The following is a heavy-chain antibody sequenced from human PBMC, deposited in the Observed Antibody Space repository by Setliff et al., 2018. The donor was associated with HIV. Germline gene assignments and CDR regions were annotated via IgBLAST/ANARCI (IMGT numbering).Heavy chain of an antibody. CDR1: GFSLRTYA. CDR3: ARDPGWELPLGYFDS. Sequence: GGSLRLSCAASGFSLRTYALHWVRQAPGKGLEWVAFISSDGRDRKFADSVKGRFTISRDNSKKTLYLQMNSLRAEDTAIYYCARDPGWELPLGYFDSWGQGTLVTVSS. J-gene: IGHJ4*02. V-gene: IGHV3-30*04. CDR2: ISSDGRDR. D-gene: IGHD1-26*01.